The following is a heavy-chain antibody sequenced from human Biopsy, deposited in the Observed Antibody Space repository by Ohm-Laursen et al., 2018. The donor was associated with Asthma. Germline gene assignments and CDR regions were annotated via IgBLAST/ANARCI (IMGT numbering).Heavy chain of an antibody. V-gene: IGHV3-7*01. CDR1: GFTFGDYW. CDR2: IKHDGTVK. Sequence: SLRLSCAASGFTFGDYWMSWVRQVPGKGLEWVANIKHDGTVKNHVDSLKGRFTISRDNAKNSLYLKMNSLRAEDTAVYYCARDANIYYDSSGYYYNYYYGMDVWGQGTTVTVSS. CDR3: ARDANIYYDSSGYYYNYYYGMDV. D-gene: IGHD3-22*01. J-gene: IGHJ6*01.